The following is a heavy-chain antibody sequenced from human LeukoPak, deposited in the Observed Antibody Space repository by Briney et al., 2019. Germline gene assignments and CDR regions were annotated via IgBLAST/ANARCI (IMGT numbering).Heavy chain of an antibody. D-gene: IGHD6-13*01. CDR3: ARDREGSSWYRIFDP. J-gene: IGHJ5*02. CDR1: GGSISSYY. Sequence: SETLSLTCTVSGGSISSYYWSWIRQPPGKGLEWIGYIYYSGSTNYNPSLKSRVTISVGTSKNQFSLKLSSVTAADTAVYYCARDREGSSWYRIFDPWGQGTLVTVSS. V-gene: IGHV4-59*01. CDR2: IYYSGST.